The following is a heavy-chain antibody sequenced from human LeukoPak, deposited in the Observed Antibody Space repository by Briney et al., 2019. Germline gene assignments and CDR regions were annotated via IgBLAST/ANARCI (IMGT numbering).Heavy chain of an antibody. CDR2: ISTSSSYI. D-gene: IGHD4-17*01. V-gene: IGHV3-21*01. CDR3: ARNRGDPSYFDY. J-gene: IGHJ4*02. CDR1: GFNFDTYS. Sequence: PGGSLRLSCAASGFNFDTYSMTWVRQAPGKGLEWVSSISTSSSYIYYADSVKGRFTISRNNPKNSLYLQMNSLRAEDTAVYYCARNRGDPSYFDYWGQGTLVTVSS.